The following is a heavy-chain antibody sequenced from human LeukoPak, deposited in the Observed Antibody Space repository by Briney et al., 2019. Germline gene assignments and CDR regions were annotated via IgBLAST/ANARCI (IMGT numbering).Heavy chain of an antibody. J-gene: IGHJ4*02. Sequence: GASVKVSCKASGYTFTSYGISWVRQAPGQGLEWMGWISAHNGNTNYAQKLQGRVTMTTDTSTSTAYMELRSLRSDDTAVYYCARDGTYYYDSSGPSYFDYWGQGTLVTVSS. CDR1: GYTFTSYG. D-gene: IGHD3-22*01. CDR3: ARDGTYYYDSSGPSYFDY. V-gene: IGHV1-18*01. CDR2: ISAHNGNT.